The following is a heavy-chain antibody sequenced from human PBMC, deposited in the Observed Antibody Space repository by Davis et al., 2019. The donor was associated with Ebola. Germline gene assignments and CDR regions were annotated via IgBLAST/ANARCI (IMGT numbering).Heavy chain of an antibody. Sequence: ASVKVSCKTSGYTFASYGISWVRQAPGQGLEWLGWISPYNGNTNYAPKLQGRVTMTKETSTSTAYLELTSLRSDDTAVYYCAKDLIKDTYYYYYMDVWGKGTTVTVSS. CDR3: AKDLIKDTYYYYYMDV. D-gene: IGHD2-15*01. CDR2: ISPYNGNT. V-gene: IGHV1-18*04. J-gene: IGHJ6*03. CDR1: GYTFASYG.